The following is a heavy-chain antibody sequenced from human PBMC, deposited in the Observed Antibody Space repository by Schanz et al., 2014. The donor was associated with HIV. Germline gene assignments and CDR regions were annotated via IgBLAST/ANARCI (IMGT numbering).Heavy chain of an antibody. CDR1: GFRFSSYG. J-gene: IGHJ1*01. CDR2: LWFDGSID. CDR3: ARDNRGDYYLDS. V-gene: IGHV3-33*01. Sequence: QVQLVESGGGVVQPGTSLRLSCLTSGFRFSSYGMHWVRQAPGKGLEWVAILWFDGSIDYYVDSVKGRFTISRDNSKNTLFLQMNSLSPEDTGIYYCARDNRGDYYLDSWGQGTLVTVSS. D-gene: IGHD4-17*01.